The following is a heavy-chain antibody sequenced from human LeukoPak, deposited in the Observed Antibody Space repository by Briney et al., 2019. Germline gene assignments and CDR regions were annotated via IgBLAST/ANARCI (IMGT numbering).Heavy chain of an antibody. V-gene: IGHV1-18*01. D-gene: IGHD3-22*01. CDR3: ARDGPYYYDSSGYSSFDY. J-gene: IGHJ4*02. CDR1: GYTFTSYG. Sequence: ASVKVSCKASGYTFTSYGISWVRQAPGQGLEWMGWISAYNGNTNYAQKLQGRVTITADKSTSTAYMELSSLRSDDTAVYYCARDGPYYYDSSGYSSFDYWGQGTLVTVSS. CDR2: ISAYNGNT.